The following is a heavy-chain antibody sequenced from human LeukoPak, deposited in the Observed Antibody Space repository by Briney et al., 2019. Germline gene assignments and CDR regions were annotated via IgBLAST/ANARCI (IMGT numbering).Heavy chain of an antibody. CDR2: ISWNSGSI. CDR1: GFTFDDYA. CDR3: ATQMVRGVPRNDY. D-gene: IGHD3-10*01. J-gene: IGHJ4*02. Sequence: GGSLRLSCAASGFTFDDYAMHWVRQAPGKGLEWVSGISWNSGSIGYADSVKGRFTISRDNAKNSLYLQMNSLRAEDTALYYCATQMVRGVPRNDYWGQGTLVTVSS. V-gene: IGHV3-9*01.